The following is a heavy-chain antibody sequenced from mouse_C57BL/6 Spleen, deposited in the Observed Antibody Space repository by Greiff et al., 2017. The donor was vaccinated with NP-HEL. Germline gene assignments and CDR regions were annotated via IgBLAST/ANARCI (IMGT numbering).Heavy chain of an antibody. V-gene: IGHV1-55*01. D-gene: IGHD3-2*02. CDR3: ARGPAQATWYAMDY. CDR2: IYPGSGST. CDR1: GYTFTSYW. Sequence: VQLQQSGAELVKPGASVKMSCKASGYTFTSYWITWVKQRPGQGLEWIGDIYPGSGSTNYNEKFKSKATLTVDTSSSTAYMQLSSLTSEDSAVYYCARGPAQATWYAMDYWGQGTSVTVSS. J-gene: IGHJ4*01.